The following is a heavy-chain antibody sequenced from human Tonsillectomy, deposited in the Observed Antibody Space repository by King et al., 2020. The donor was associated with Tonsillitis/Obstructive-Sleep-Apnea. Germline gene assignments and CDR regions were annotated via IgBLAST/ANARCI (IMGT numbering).Heavy chain of an antibody. V-gene: IGHV1-18*01. CDR3: ARDYYDRSGYYHGYFQH. D-gene: IGHD3-22*01. Sequence: QLVQSGAEVKKPGASVKVSCKASGYTFTNYDITWVRQAPGQGLEWMGWSRPYNGDTNYAQKLQGRVTMTSNTSTSTAYMELRSLRSDDTAGYYCARDYYDRSGYYHGYFQHWGQGTLVTVSS. CDR1: GYTFTNYD. J-gene: IGHJ1*01. CDR2: SRPYNGDT.